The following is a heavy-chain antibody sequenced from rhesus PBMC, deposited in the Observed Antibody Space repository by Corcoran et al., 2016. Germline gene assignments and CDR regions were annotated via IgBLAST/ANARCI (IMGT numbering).Heavy chain of an antibody. CDR2: ISGSGGST. J-gene: IGHJ5-2*02. CDR3: ARDYNFWSWSLDV. CDR1: GVSIRSNY. V-gene: IGHV4-173*01. D-gene: IGHD3-3*01. Sequence: QLQLPESGPALVKPSETLSLTCAVSGVSIRSNYWSWIRQPPGQGPEWIGRISGSGGSTDYNPSLKSRATISTDTSKNQFSLKLSSVTAADTAVYYCARDYNFWSWSLDVWGRGVLVIVSS.